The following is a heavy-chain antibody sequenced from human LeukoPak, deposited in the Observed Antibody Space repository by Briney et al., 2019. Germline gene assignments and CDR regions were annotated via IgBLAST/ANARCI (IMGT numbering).Heavy chain of an antibody. Sequence: KPSETLSLTCTVSGGSISSTYYYWGWIRQPPGKGLEWIGSIYYSGSTYYNPSLKSRVTISVDTSKNQFSLKLSSVTAADTAVYYCARVAAGYMNDYWGQGTLVTVSS. CDR2: IYYSGST. J-gene: IGHJ4*02. D-gene: IGHD6-13*01. CDR1: GGSISSTYYY. V-gene: IGHV4-39*07. CDR3: ARVAAGYMNDY.